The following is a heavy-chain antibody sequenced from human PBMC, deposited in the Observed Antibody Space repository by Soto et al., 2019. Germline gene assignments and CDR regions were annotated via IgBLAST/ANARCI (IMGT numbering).Heavy chain of an antibody. CDR1: GFPFSIYW. Sequence: GGSLRLSCAASGFPFSIYWMHWVRQAPGKGLVWVSRIKSDGSGTSYADYVKGRFTISRDNAKNTLYLQMNSLTAEDTAVYYCENSSGPVGNYWGQGRPVPVSS. CDR3: ENSSGPVGNY. V-gene: IGHV3-74*01. J-gene: IGHJ4*02. D-gene: IGHD7-27*01. CDR2: IKSDGSGT.